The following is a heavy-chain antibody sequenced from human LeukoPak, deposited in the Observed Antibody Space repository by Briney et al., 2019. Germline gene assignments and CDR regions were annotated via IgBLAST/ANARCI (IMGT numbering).Heavy chain of an antibody. CDR3: ARRRAAVAFDI. D-gene: IGHD6-25*01. CDR2: ISSSGSTI. Sequence: GGSLRLAWAASGFTFISYEMNWVRQAPGKLLESISYISSSGSTIYYADSVKGRFTISRDNAKISLYLQMNSLRAEDTAIYYCARRRAAVAFDIWGQGTMVTVSS. V-gene: IGHV3-48*03. J-gene: IGHJ3*02. CDR1: GFTFISYE.